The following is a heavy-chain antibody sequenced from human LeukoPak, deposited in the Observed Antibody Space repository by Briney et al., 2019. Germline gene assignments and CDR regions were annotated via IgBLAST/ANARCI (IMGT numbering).Heavy chain of an antibody. Sequence: SETLSLTCAVYGGSFSGYYWSWIRQPPGKGLEWIGEINHSGSTNYNPSLKSRVTTSVDTSKNQFSLKLSSVTAADTAVYYCARGGPLHLWRGSSSFRIDYWGQGTLVTVSS. J-gene: IGHJ4*02. V-gene: IGHV4-34*01. CDR2: INHSGST. CDR3: ARGGPLHLWRGSSSFRIDY. D-gene: IGHD6-6*01. CDR1: GGSFSGYY.